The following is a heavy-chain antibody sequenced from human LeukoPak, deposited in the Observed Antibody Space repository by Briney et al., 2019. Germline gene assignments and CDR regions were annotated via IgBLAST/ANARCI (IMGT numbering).Heavy chain of an antibody. J-gene: IGHJ4*02. D-gene: IGHD4-11*01. CDR3: ARGLKLIYSNYPQPPNDY. CDR1: GYTFTSYD. Sequence: ASVKVSCKASGYTFTSYDINWVRQATGQGLEWMGWMNPNSGNTGYAQKFQGRVTTTRNTSISTAYMELSSLRSEDTAVYYCARGLKLIYSNYPQPPNDYWGQGTLVTVSS. CDR2: MNPNSGNT. V-gene: IGHV1-8*01.